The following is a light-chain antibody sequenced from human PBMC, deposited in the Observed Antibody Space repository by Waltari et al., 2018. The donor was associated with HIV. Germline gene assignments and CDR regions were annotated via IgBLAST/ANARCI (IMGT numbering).Light chain of an antibody. J-gene: IGKJ2*01. V-gene: IGKV3-15*01. CDR1: QSVSSN. CDR3: QQYNDWPWFT. Sequence: EIVMTQSPATLSVSPGKTATLSCRASQSVSSNLAWYQQKAGQTPRLLIYAASTRATGIPPRCSGSGSGTRFALTITSVQPEDVAEYYCQQYNDWPWFTFGQGTKLEIK. CDR2: AAS.